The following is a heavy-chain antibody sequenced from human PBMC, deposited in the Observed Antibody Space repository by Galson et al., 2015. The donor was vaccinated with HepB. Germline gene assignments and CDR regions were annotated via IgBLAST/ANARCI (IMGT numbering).Heavy chain of an antibody. CDR1: GFTFSSYA. CDR2: ISNDGSDN. Sequence: SLRLSCAASGFTFSSYAMHWVRQAPGKGLEWVAVISNDGSDNYYADSVKGRFTISRDNSKNTLYVQMNSLRGEDTAVYYCAKDLSRHYSGSSPGYWGQGTLVTVSS. D-gene: IGHD1-26*01. CDR3: AKDLSRHYSGSSPGY. J-gene: IGHJ4*02. V-gene: IGHV3-30*04.